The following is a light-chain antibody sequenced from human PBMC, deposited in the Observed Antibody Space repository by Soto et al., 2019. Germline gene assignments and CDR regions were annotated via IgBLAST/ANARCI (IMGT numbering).Light chain of an antibody. CDR1: SSNIGAGYD. CDR2: GNS. J-gene: IGLJ1*01. Sequence: QSVLTQPPSVSGAPGQRVTLSCTGSSSNIGAGYDVHWYQQLPGTAPKLLIYGNSNRPSGVPDRFSGSKSGTSASLAITGLQAEDEADYYCQSYDSSLSGWVFGTGTKVTVL. CDR3: QSYDSSLSGWV. V-gene: IGLV1-40*01.